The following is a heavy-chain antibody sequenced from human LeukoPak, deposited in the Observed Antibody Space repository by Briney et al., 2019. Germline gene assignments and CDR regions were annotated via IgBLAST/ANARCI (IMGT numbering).Heavy chain of an antibody. J-gene: IGHJ4*02. CDR2: TYYKSKWYN. CDR1: GDSVSSYSAA. D-gene: IGHD1-1*01. CDR3: VRWKHDLAHFDY. Sequence: SQTLSLTCAISGDSVSSYSAAWNWIRQSPSRGLEWLGRTYYKSKWYNDYAVSVKSRITINPDTSKNQFSLQLNSVTPEDSAIYYCVRWKHDLAHFDYWGQGTLVTVSS. V-gene: IGHV6-1*01.